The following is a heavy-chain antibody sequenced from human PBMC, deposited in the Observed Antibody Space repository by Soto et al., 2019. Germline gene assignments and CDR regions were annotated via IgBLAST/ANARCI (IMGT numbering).Heavy chain of an antibody. V-gene: IGHV3-30-3*01. CDR1: GFTFSSYA. CDR2: ISYDGSNK. J-gene: IGHJ3*02. D-gene: IGHD2-2*01. CDR3: ARSRYCSSTSCHSDAFDI. Sequence: GGSLRLSCAASGFTFSSYAMHWVRQAPGKGLEWVAVISYDGSNKYYADSVKGRFTISRDNSKNTLYLQMNSLRAEDTAVYYCARSRYCSSTSCHSDAFDIWGQGTMVTVSS.